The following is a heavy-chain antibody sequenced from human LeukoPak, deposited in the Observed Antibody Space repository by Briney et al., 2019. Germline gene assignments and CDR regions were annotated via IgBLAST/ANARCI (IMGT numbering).Heavy chain of an antibody. CDR2: IYYSGST. V-gene: IGHV4-31*03. Sequence: PSETLPLTCTVSGGSISRGGYYWSWLRQHQGKGLEGFGYIYYSGSTYYNPSLKSRVTISVDTSKTQFSLKLSSVTAADTAVYYCARDLSYDSSGGFDYWGQGTLVTVSS. CDR3: ARDLSYDSSGGFDY. CDR1: GGSISRGGYY. J-gene: IGHJ4*02. D-gene: IGHD3-22*01.